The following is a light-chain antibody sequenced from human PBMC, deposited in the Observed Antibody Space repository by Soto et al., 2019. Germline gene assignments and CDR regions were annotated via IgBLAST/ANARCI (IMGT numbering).Light chain of an antibody. CDR1: QGVTTN. V-gene: IGKV3-15*01. CDR2: RAS. J-gene: IGKJ5*01. CDR3: QQYNEWPIT. Sequence: EIVMTQSPASLSVSPGERVTLSCRAGQGVTTNFAWYQQKPGQAPRLLIYRASTRATGVSGRFSGSGSGTEFTLTITSLQSEDFAVYYCQQYNEWPITFGQGTRLEIK.